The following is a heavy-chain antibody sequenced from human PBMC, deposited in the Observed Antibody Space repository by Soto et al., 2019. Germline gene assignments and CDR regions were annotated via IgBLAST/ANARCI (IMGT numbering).Heavy chain of an antibody. CDR2: ISYDGSNK. Sequence: QVQLVESGGGVVQPGRSLRLSCAASGFTFSSYAMHWVRQAPGKGLEWVAVISYDGSNKYYADSVKGRFTISRDNSKNTXYXXMNSLRAEDTAVYYCARGLLVPADTTLYYYYGMDVWGQGTTVTVSS. CDR3: ARGLLVPADTTLYYYYGMDV. D-gene: IGHD2-2*01. V-gene: IGHV3-30-3*01. J-gene: IGHJ6*02. CDR1: GFTFSSYA.